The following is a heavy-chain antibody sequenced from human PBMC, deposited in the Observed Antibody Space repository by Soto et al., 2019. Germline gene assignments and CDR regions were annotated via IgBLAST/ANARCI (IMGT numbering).Heavy chain of an antibody. CDR1: GGSISSGGYS. CDR3: ARVVPAAFLYYFDY. Sequence: TLSLTCAVSGGSISSGGYSWSWIRQPPGKGLEWIGYIYYSGSTYYNPSLKSRVTISVDTSKNQFSLKLSSVTAADTAVYYCARVVPAAFLYYFDYWGQGTLVTVSS. D-gene: IGHD2-2*01. J-gene: IGHJ4*02. V-gene: IGHV4-31*11. CDR2: IYYSGST.